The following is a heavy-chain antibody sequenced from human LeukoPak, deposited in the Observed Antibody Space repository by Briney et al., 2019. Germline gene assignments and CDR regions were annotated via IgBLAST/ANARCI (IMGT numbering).Heavy chain of an antibody. CDR2: IKPDGSEK. CDR1: GFTFNNYA. D-gene: IGHD3/OR15-3a*01. J-gene: IGHJ4*02. Sequence: PGRSLRLSCAASGFTFNNYAMHWVRQAPGKGLEWVAHIKPDGSEKYYVDSVKGRFTISRDNAENSLYLQMNSLRAEDTAVYYCARDRDWSFDYWGQGTLVTVSS. V-gene: IGHV3-7*05. CDR3: ARDRDWSFDY.